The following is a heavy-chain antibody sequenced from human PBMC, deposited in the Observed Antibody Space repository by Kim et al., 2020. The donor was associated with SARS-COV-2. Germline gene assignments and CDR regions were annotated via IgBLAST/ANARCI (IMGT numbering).Heavy chain of an antibody. V-gene: IGHV3-30*18. CDR2: ISYDGSNK. CDR3: AKDSGGRYVDY. D-gene: IGHD3-10*01. Sequence: GGSLRRSCAASGFTFSSYGMHWVRQAPGKGLEWVAVISYDGSNKYYADSVKGRFTISSDNSKNTLYLQMNSLRAEDMAVYYCAKDSGGRYVDYWGQGTLVTVSS. CDR1: GFTFSSYG. J-gene: IGHJ4*02.